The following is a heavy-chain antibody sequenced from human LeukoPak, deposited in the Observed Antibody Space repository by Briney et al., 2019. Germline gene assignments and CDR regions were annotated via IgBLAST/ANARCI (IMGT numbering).Heavy chain of an antibody. J-gene: IGHJ4*02. D-gene: IGHD5-12*01. V-gene: IGHV5-51*01. CDR1: GYSFTSYW. CDR3: ARTGPYSGYDWEGYFDY. CDR2: IYPGDSDT. Sequence: GESLNISCKGSGYSFTSYWIGWVRQMPGKGLEWMGIIYPGDSDTRYSPSFQGQVTISADKSISTAYLQWSSLKASDTAMYYCARTGPYSGYDWEGYFDYWGQGTLVTVSS.